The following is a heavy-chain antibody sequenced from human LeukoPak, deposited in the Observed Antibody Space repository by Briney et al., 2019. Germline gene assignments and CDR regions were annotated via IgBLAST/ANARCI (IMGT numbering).Heavy chain of an antibody. Sequence: ASVKVSCKASGYTFTSYDINWVRQATGQGLEWMGWMNPNSGNTGYAQKFQGRVTMTRNTSISTAYMELSSLRSEDTAVYYCARVVPAAIRDYYYYMDVWGKGTTVTVSS. D-gene: IGHD2-2*02. CDR3: ARVVPAAIRDYYYYMDV. V-gene: IGHV1-8*01. J-gene: IGHJ6*03. CDR1: GYTFTSYD. CDR2: MNPNSGNT.